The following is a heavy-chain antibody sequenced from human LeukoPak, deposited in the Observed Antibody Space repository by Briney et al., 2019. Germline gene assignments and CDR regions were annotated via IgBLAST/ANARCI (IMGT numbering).Heavy chain of an antibody. CDR1: GGSISSYY. CDR2: IYYSGDT. J-gene: IGHJ4*02. CDR3: ARGSSSGSYYLDY. Sequence: PSETLSLTCTVSGGSISSYYWTWIRQPPGKGLEWIGYIYYSGDTNYNPSLQSRVTISVETSKNQFSLKLSSVTAADTAVYSCARGSSSGSYYLDYWGQGALVTVSS. V-gene: IGHV4-59*01. D-gene: IGHD3-22*01.